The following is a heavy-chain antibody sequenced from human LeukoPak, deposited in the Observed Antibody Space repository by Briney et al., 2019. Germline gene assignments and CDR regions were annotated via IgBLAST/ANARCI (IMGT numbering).Heavy chain of an antibody. J-gene: IGHJ4*02. CDR2: MQYDGSDK. V-gene: IGHV3-30*02. D-gene: IGHD3-22*01. CDR3: AKGRYYDSSGYFDY. Sequence: GGSLRLSCAASGFSFSNYGIHWVRQAPGKGLEWVTFMQYDGSDKFYADSVKGRFSFSRDNSKNTVYLHMNSLRAEDTALYYCAKGRYYDSSGYFDYWGQGTLVTVSS. CDR1: GFSFSNYG.